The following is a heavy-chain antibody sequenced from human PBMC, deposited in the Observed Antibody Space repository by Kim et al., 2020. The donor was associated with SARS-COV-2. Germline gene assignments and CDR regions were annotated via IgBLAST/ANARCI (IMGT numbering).Heavy chain of an antibody. Sequence: SETLSLTCAVYGGSFSGYYWSWIRQPPGKGLEWIGEINHSGSTNYNPSLKTRVTISVDTSKNQFSLKLSSVTAADTAVYYCAIGGERTRITMVRGVITPRYGIDVWGQGTTVTVSS. J-gene: IGHJ6*02. CDR1: GGSFSGYY. CDR2: INHSGST. D-gene: IGHD3-10*01. V-gene: IGHV4-34*01. CDR3: AIGGERTRITMVRGVITPRYGIDV.